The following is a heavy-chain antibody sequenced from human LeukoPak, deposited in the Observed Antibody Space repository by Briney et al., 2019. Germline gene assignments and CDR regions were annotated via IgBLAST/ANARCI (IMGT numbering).Heavy chain of an antibody. CDR1: GFTFSSYE. V-gene: IGHV3-48*03. CDR2: ISTASSTI. J-gene: IGHJ4*02. Sequence: GGSLRLSCVASGFTFSSYEMNWVRQAPGKGPEWVSYISTASSTIYYADSVKGRFTISRDNAKNSLYLQMNSLRAEDTAVYYCTKNKILGKWELLDYWGQGTLVTVSS. D-gene: IGHD1-26*01. CDR3: TKNKILGKWELLDY.